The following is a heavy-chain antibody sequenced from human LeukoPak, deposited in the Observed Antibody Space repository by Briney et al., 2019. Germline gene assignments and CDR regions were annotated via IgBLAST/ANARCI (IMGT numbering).Heavy chain of an antibody. J-gene: IGHJ5*02. CDR3: ARALGYCTNGACYTWFDP. CDR1: GFTFSSYW. V-gene: IGHV3-7*01. CDR2: IKQDGSEK. D-gene: IGHD2-8*01. Sequence: GRSLRLSCAASGFTFSSYWMSWVRQAPGKGLEWVANIKQDGSEKYYVDSVKGRFTISRDNAKNSLYLQMNSLRAEDTAVYYCARALGYCTNGACYTWFDPWGQGTLVTVSS.